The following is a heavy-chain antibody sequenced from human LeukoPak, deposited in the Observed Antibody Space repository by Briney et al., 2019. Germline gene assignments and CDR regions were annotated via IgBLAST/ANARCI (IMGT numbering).Heavy chain of an antibody. J-gene: IGHJ4*02. CDR3: ARAGLCSGGSCYEYYFDY. Sequence: VKVSCKASGGAFSSYAISWVRQAPGQGLEWMGRIIPILGIANYAQKFQGRVTITADKSTSTAYMELSSLRSEDAAVYYCARAGLCSGGSCYEYYFDYWGQGTLVTVSS. V-gene: IGHV1-69*04. CDR2: IIPILGIA. D-gene: IGHD2-15*01. CDR1: GGAFSSYA.